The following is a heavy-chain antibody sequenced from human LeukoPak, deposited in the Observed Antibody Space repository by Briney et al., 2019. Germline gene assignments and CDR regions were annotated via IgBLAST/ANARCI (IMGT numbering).Heavy chain of an antibody. CDR3: AKATGYLL. CDR1: AFTFSVYG. Sequence: GGSLRLSGAASAFTFSVYGMSWVRQAPGKGLEWVSGISGDGTYYADSVKGRFTISTDNSKDTLYLQMNSLRADDTAVYYCAKATGYLLWGQGTLVTVSS. J-gene: IGHJ4*02. CDR2: ISGDGT. D-gene: IGHD1-14*01. V-gene: IGHV3-23*01.